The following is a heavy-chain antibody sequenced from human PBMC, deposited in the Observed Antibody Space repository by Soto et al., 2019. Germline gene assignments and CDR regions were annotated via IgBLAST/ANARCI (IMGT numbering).Heavy chain of an antibody. V-gene: IGHV4-34*01. CDR1: GGSFSGYY. Sequence: LSLTCTVYGGSFSGYYWSWIRQPPGKGLEWIGEINHSGSTNYNPSLKSRVTISIDTSKNQFSLNLRSVTAADTAVYYCAGPPDCGGDCFYFDSSGQVSPVTVSS. CDR3: AGPPDCGGDCFYFDS. D-gene: IGHD2-21*02. J-gene: IGHJ4*02. CDR2: INHSGST.